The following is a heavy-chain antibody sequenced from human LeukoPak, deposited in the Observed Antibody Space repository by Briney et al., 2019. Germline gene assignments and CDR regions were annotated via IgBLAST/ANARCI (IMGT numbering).Heavy chain of an antibody. CDR1: GGSVSSGSYY. CDR2: IYYSGST. J-gene: IGHJ5*02. D-gene: IGHD3-3*01. Sequence: SETLSLTCTVSGGSVSSGSYYWSWIRQPPGKGLEWIGYIYYSGSTNYNPSLKSRVTISVDTSKNQFSLKLSSVTAADTAVYYCARGQSDDFWSGYYTCWFDPWGQGTLVTVSS. CDR3: ARGQSDDFWSGYYTCWFDP. V-gene: IGHV4-61*01.